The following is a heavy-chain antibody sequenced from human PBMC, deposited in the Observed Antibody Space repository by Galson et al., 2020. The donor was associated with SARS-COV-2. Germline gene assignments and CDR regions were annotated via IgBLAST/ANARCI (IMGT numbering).Heavy chain of an antibody. Sequence: TGGSLRLSCAASGYTFSSYGMHWVRQAPGKELEWVAVISYDGSTKDYADSVKGRFTISRDNSKNTLYLQMNSLRAEDTAVYYCLKDVTRARYSHYDYYYGMDAWGQGTTVTVSS. CDR3: LKDVTRARYSHYDYYYGMDA. CDR1: GYTFSSYG. V-gene: IGHV3-30*18. CDR2: ISYDGSTK. J-gene: IGHJ6*02. D-gene: IGHD5-18*01.